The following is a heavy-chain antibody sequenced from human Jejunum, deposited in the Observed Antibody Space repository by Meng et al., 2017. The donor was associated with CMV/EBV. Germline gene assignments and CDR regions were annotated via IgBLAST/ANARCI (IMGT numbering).Heavy chain of an antibody. CDR2: IHSSGST. CDR1: GGSISSGGYY. D-gene: IGHD3-10*01. CDR3: ARASYGSGSPLGESWFDP. J-gene: IGHJ5*02. Sequence: QVLLQEAGPGLVKPSQTLSLTCTVSGGSISSGGYYWSWIRQHPGKGLEWIGYIHSSGSTYYHPSLRSRLTISVDTSKNQFSLKLSSVTAADTAVYYCARASYGSGSPLGESWFDPWGQGTLVTVSS. V-gene: IGHV4-31*03.